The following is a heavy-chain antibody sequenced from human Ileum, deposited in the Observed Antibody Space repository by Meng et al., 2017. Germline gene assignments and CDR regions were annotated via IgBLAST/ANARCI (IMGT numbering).Heavy chain of an antibody. J-gene: IGHJ4*02. CDR3: AREGAYNGGDY. Sequence: QVQPVQPGAEVKKPGASVKVSCKASGYTFTTYGISWVRQAPGQGLEWMGWMNTDKGNTNYAQKFQGRVTMTRDTSTSTAYMELRSLRSDDTAVYYCAREGAYNGGDYWGQGTLVTVSS. V-gene: IGHV1-18*01. CDR2: MNTDKGNT. CDR1: GYTFTTYG. D-gene: IGHD1-1*01.